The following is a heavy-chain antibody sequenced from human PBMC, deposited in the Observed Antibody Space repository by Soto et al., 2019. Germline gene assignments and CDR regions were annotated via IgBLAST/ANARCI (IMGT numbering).Heavy chain of an antibody. CDR2: FDPEDGET. CDR1: GYTLTELS. Sequence: ASVKVSCKVSGYTLTELSMHWVRQAPGKGLEWMGGFDPEDGETIYALKFQGRVTITEDTSTNTAYMELSSLRSEDTAVYYCAAEAWPRIVQDAPPDIWGQGTMVTVSS. CDR3: AAEAWPRIVQDAPPDI. J-gene: IGHJ3*02. D-gene: IGHD2-15*01. V-gene: IGHV1-24*01.